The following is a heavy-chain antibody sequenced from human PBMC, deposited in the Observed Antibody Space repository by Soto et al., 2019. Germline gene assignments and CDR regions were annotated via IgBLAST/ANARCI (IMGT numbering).Heavy chain of an antibody. CDR1: GDSISSDY. J-gene: IGHJ4*02. Sequence: PSETLSLTCTVSGDSISSDYWSWIRQPPGKGLEWIGYIYYSGGTNYNPSLKSRVTISIDRSKRQVSLKLSSVTAADTAVYYCARLALAHDSSGYHIFDYWGLGTLVTVSS. V-gene: IGHV4-59*08. CDR3: ARLALAHDSSGYHIFDY. D-gene: IGHD3-22*01. CDR2: IYYSGGT.